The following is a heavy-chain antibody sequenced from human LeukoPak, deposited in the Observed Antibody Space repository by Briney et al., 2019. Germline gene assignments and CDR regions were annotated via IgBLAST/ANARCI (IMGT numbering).Heavy chain of an antibody. V-gene: IGHV4-34*01. CDR2: INHSGST. D-gene: IGHD4-17*01. Sequence: SETLSLTCAVYGGSFSGYYWSWIRQPSGKGLEWIGEINHSGSTNYNPSLKSRVTISVDTSKNQFSLKLSSVTAADTAVYYCARGFYGDYYYYYYMDVWGKGTTVTVSS. CDR3: ARGFYGDYYYYYYMDV. J-gene: IGHJ6*03. CDR1: GGSFSGYY.